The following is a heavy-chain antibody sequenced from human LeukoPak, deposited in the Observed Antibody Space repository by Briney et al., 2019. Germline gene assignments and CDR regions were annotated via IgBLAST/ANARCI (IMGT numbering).Heavy chain of an antibody. CDR1: GGSISSYY. CDR2: IYTSGST. CDR3: ARGVYQLLWDSSYFDY. D-gene: IGHD2-2*01. Sequence: SETLSLTCIVSGGSISSYYWSWIRQPAGKGLEWIGRIYTSGSTNYNPSLKSRVTMSVDTYKNQFSLKLSSVTAADTAVYYCARGVYQLLWDSSYFDYWGQGTLVTVSS. V-gene: IGHV4-4*07. J-gene: IGHJ4*02.